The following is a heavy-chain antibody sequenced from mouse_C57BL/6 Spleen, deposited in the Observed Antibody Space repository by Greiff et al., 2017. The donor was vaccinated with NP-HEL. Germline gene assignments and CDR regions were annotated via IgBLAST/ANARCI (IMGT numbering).Heavy chain of an antibody. CDR2: IYPGSGST. CDR3: ADYGSSYDWYFDV. Sequence: QVQLQQPGAELVKPGASVKMSCKASGYTFTSYWLTWVKQRPGQGLEWIGDIYPGSGSTNYNEKFKSKATLTVDTSSSTAYMQLSSLTSEDSAVYYCADYGSSYDWYFDVWGTGTTVTVSS. CDR1: GYTFTSYW. D-gene: IGHD1-1*01. V-gene: IGHV1-55*01. J-gene: IGHJ1*03.